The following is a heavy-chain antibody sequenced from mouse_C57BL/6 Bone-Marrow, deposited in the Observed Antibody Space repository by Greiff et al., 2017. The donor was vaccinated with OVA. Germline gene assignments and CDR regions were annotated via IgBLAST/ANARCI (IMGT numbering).Heavy chain of an antibody. CDR1: GYTFTGYW. D-gene: IGHD1-1*01. CDR3: ARRTPDYYGSSYDWYFDV. J-gene: IGHJ1*03. V-gene: IGHV1-9*01. Sequence: VKLQESGAELMKPGASVKLSCKATGYTFTGYWIEWVKQRPGHGLEWIGEILPGSGSTNYNEKFKGKATFTADTSSNTAYMQLSSLTTEDSAIYYCARRTPDYYGSSYDWYFDVWGTGTTVTVSS. CDR2: ILPGSGST.